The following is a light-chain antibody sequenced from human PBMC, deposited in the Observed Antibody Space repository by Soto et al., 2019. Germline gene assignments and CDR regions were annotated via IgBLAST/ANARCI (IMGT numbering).Light chain of an antibody. CDR3: AAWDDSLSGHL. J-gene: IGLJ1*01. Sequence: QSVLTQPLSASGTPGQKVSISCSGSGSNIGSNYVYWYQQLPGTAPKLLIYKNNQRPSGVPDRFSGSKSDTSASLAISGLRSEDEADYYCAAWDDSLSGHLFGTGTKVTVL. CDR1: GSNIGSNY. V-gene: IGLV1-47*01. CDR2: KNN.